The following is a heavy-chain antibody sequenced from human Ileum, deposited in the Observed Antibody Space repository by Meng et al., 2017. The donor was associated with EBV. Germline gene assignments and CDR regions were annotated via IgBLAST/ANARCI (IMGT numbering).Heavy chain of an antibody. J-gene: IGHJ5*02. V-gene: IGHV3-53*01. CDR2: IYSGGST. CDR3: ARDLNAGPSGNRFDP. D-gene: IGHD6-25*01. Sequence: EGQLAESGGGVIQAGVALRLSWAASGFTVSSNYLRWVRQAPGKGLELVSVIYSGGSTYYADSVKGRFTISRDNSKNTVSLQMNSLKGEDTAVYYCARDLNAGPSGNRFDPWGQGTLVTVSS. CDR1: GFTVSSNY.